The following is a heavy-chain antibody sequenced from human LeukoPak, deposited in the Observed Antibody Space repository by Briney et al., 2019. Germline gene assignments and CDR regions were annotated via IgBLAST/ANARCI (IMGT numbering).Heavy chain of an antibody. CDR1: GGSFSGYY. Sequence: PSETLSLTCAVYGGSFSGYYWSWIRQPPGKGLEWIGEINHSGSTNYNPSLKSRVTISVDTSKNQFSLKLSSVTAADTAVYYCARGNPMDVWGKETTVTVSS. CDR3: ARGNPMDV. V-gene: IGHV4-34*01. CDR2: INHSGST. J-gene: IGHJ6*03.